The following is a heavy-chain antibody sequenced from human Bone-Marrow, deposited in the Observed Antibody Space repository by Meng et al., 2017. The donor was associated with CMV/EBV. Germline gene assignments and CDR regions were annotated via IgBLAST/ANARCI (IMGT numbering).Heavy chain of an antibody. CDR2: MKQDGSEK. CDR1: GFTFSSYW. CDR3: ATCANYDFWSGFRPMRFDI. Sequence: GESPKIPCAASGFTFSSYWMSWVRQAPGKGPELVANMKQDGSEKYYVDSVKGRFTISRDNAKTSLYLQMNSLRAEDTAVYYCATCANYDFWSGFRPMRFDIWGQGTMVTVSS. J-gene: IGHJ3*02. V-gene: IGHV3-7*01. D-gene: IGHD3-3*01.